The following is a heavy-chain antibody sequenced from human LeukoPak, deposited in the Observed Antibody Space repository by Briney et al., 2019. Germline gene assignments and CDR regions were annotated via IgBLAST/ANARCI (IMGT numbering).Heavy chain of an antibody. Sequence: GGSLRLSCAASGFTFSSYWMSWVRQAPGKGLEWVANIKQDGSEKYYVDSVMGRFTISRDNAKNSLYLQMNSLRAEDTAVYYCARGARDTAMVRGNYFDYWGQGTLVTVSS. CDR2: IKQDGSEK. CDR1: GFTFSSYW. J-gene: IGHJ4*02. V-gene: IGHV3-7*03. D-gene: IGHD5-18*01. CDR3: ARGARDTAMVRGNYFDY.